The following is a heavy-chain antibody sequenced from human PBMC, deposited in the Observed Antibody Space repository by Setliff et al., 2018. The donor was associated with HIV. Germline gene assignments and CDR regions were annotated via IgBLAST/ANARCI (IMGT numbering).Heavy chain of an antibody. J-gene: IGHJ6*03. Sequence: GGSLRLSCVASGFTFSNYWMSWVRQAPGKGLEWVSTISDTADKTYYADSVKGRFTISRDNSKNTLYLQMNSLRAEDTAVYYCARDKDYYDSSGYYYIYYNMDVWGKGTTVTVSS. CDR3: ARDKDYYDSSGYYYIYYNMDV. CDR2: ISDTADKT. V-gene: IGHV3-23*01. D-gene: IGHD3-22*01. CDR1: GFTFSNYW.